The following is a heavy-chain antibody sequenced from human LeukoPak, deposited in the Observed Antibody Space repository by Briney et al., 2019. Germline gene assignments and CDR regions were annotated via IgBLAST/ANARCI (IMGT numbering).Heavy chain of an antibody. D-gene: IGHD1-26*01. V-gene: IGHV4-34*01. CDR3: ARSIVGATTFDY. CDR2: IYYSGST. Sequence: SETLSLTCAVYGGSFSGYYWSWIRQPPGKGLEWIGSIYYSGSTYYNPSLKSRATISVDTSKNQFSLKLSSVTAAGTAVYYCARSIVGATTFDYWGQGTLVTVSS. CDR1: GGSFSGYY. J-gene: IGHJ4*02.